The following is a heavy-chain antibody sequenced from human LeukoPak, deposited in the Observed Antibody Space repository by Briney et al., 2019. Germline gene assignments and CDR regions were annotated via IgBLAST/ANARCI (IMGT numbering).Heavy chain of an antibody. CDR3: ARAPVATGPYYYYIDV. J-gene: IGHJ6*03. CDR2: ISAYNGNT. CDR1: GYTFTSYG. Sequence: ASVKVSCKASGYTFTSYGISWVRQAPGQGLEWMGWISAYNGNTNYAQKLQGRVTMTTDTSTSTAYMELSSLRSEDTAVYYCARAPVATGPYYYYIDVWGEGTTVTVSS. D-gene: IGHD5-12*01. V-gene: IGHV1-18*01.